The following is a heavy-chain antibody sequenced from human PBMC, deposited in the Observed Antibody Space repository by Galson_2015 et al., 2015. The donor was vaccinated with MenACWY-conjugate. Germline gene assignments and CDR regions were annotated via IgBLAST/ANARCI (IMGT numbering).Heavy chain of an antibody. CDR1: GGSIHNYY. J-gene: IGHJ4*02. D-gene: IGHD3-22*01. Sequence: ETLSLTCTVSGGSIHNYYWSWIRQPPGKGLEWIGYIYHSGSTNYNPSLKSRVTISIDTSKNQFSLKLSSVTAADTATYYCARHFYDTSGYPPYYVDYWGQGTLVTVSS. CDR3: ARHFYDTSGYPPYYVDY. V-gene: IGHV4-59*08. CDR2: IYHSGST.